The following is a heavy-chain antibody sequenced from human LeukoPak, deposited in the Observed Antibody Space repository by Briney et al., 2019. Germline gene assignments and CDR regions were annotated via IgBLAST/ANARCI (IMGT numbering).Heavy chain of an antibody. CDR3: ARAVTTSYYYYYYGMDV. V-gene: IGHV3-33*01. J-gene: IGHJ6*02. Sequence: GRSLRLSCAASGFTFSSYGMHWVRQAPGKGLEWVAVIWYDGSNKYYADSVKGRFTISRDNSKNTLYLQMNSLRAEDTAVYYCARAVTTSYYYYYYGMDVWGQGTTVTVFS. CDR2: IWYDGSNK. CDR1: GFTFSSYG. D-gene: IGHD4-17*01.